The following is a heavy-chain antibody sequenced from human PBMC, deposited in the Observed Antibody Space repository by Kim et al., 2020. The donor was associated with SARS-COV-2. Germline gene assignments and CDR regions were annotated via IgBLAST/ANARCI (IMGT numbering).Heavy chain of an antibody. V-gene: IGHV1-69*13. Sequence: SVKVSCKASGGTFSSYAISWVRQAPGQGLEWMGGIIPIFGTANYAQKFQGRVTITADESTSTAYMELSSLRSEDTAVYYCARDGPLYYDSSGYSVWFDPWGQGTLVTVSS. CDR3: ARDGPLYYDSSGYSVWFDP. J-gene: IGHJ5*02. CDR1: GGTFSSYA. D-gene: IGHD3-22*01. CDR2: IIPIFGTA.